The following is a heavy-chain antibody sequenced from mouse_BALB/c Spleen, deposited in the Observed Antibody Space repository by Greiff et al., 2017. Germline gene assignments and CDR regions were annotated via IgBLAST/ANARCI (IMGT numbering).Heavy chain of an antibody. J-gene: IGHJ3*01. CDR2: IWAGGST. V-gene: IGHV2-9*02. D-gene: IGHD2-4*01. CDR1: GFSLTSYG. Sequence: VKLQESGPGLVAPSQSLSITCTVSGFSLTSYGVHWVRQPPGKGLEWLGVIWAGGSTNYNSALMSRLSISKDNSKSQVFLKMNSLQTDDTAMYYCAREAYYDYDGGFAYWGQGTLVTVSA. CDR3: AREAYYDYDGGFAY.